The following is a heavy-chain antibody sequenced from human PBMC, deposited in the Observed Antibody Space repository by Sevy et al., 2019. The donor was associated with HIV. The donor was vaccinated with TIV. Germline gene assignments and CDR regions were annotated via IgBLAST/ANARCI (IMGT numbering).Heavy chain of an antibody. V-gene: IGHV1-69*13. CDR2: IIPIFGTA. CDR3: ARTGCSGGSCYSFGFDP. CDR1: GGTFSSYA. Sequence: ASVKVSCKASGGTFSSYAISWMRQAPGQGLEWMGGIIPIFGTANYAQKFQGRVTITADESTSTAYMELSSLRSEDTAVYYCARTGCSGGSCYSFGFDPWGQGTLVTVSS. J-gene: IGHJ5*02. D-gene: IGHD2-15*01.